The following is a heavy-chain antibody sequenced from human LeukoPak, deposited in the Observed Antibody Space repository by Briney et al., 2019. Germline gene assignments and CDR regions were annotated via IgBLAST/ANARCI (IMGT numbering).Heavy chain of an antibody. V-gene: IGHV3-7*01. D-gene: IGHD3-22*01. CDR1: GFIFSSYW. Sequence: GGSLRLSCAASGFIFSSYWMSWVRQAPGKGPEWVANIKQDGSEKYYVDSVEGRFTISRDNAKNSLYLQMNSLRAEDTAVYYCARLVLITMARVFGIWGQGTMVTVSS. J-gene: IGHJ3*02. CDR3: ARLVLITMARVFGI. CDR2: IKQDGSEK.